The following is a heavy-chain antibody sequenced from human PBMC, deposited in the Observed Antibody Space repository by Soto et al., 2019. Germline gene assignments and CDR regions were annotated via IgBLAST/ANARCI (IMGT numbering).Heavy chain of an antibody. D-gene: IGHD3-9*01. CDR1: GFTFSSYA. J-gene: IGHJ4*02. CDR3: ARWGNYDILTGYYQFDY. V-gene: IGHV3-30-3*01. CDR2: ISYDGSNK. Sequence: PGGSLRLSCAASGFTFSSYAMHWVRQAPGKGLEWVAVISYDGSNKYYADSVKGRFTISRDNSKNTLYLQMNSLRAEDTAVYYCARWGNYDILTGYYQFDYWRQGTLVTVSS.